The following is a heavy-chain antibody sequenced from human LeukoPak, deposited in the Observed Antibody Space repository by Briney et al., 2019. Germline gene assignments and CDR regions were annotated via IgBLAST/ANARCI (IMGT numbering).Heavy chain of an antibody. V-gene: IGHV1-46*01. CDR3: AREYSSRLHDY. CDR1: GYTFTSYY. D-gene: IGHD6-13*01. Sequence: GASVKVSCKASGYTFTSYYMHWVRQAPGQGLEWMGIINPSGGSTSYAQKFQGRVTMTRDMSTSTVYMELSSLRSEDTAVYYCAREYSSRLHDYWGQGTLVAVSS. CDR2: INPSGGST. J-gene: IGHJ4*02.